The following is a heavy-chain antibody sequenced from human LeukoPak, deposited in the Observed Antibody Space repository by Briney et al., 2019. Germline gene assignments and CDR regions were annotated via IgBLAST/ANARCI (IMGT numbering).Heavy chain of an antibody. CDR2: INHSGST. D-gene: IGHD2-15*01. Sequence: SETLSLTCAVYGGSFSGYYWSWIRQPPGKGLEWIGEINHSGSTNYNPSLKSRVTISVDTSKNQFSLKLSSVTAADTAVYYCARDIYCSGGSCYPGAFDIWGQGTMVTVSS. V-gene: IGHV4-34*01. CDR1: GGSFSGYY. CDR3: ARDIYCSGGSCYPGAFDI. J-gene: IGHJ3*02.